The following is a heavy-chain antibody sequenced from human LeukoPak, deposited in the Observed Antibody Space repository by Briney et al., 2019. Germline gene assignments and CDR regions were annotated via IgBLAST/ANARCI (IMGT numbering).Heavy chain of an antibody. V-gene: IGHV3-23*01. Sequence: PGGSLRLSCAASGFTFSSYAMSWVRQAPGKGLEWVSAISGSGGSTYYADSVKGRFTISRDNSKNSLYLQMNSLRAEDTAVYYCARVYPETSIAALGDAFDIWGQGTMVTVSS. J-gene: IGHJ3*02. CDR2: ISGSGGST. CDR3: ARVYPETSIAALGDAFDI. CDR1: GFTFSSYA. D-gene: IGHD6-6*01.